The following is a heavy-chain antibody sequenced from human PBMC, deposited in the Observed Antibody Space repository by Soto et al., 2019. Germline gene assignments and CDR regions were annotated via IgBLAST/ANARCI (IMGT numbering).Heavy chain of an antibody. CDR1: GYTFSAYY. J-gene: IGHJ5*02. CDR2: INPSNEIT. V-gene: IGHV1-2*02. Sequence: ASVKVSCKTSGYTFSAYYVHWARRAPGRGFQWLGWINPSNEITTFSEFFQGRITMTRDTSTNTVHMELNMLTSDATAVYYGMSGGWGDSPIDLWGQGTLVTVSS. D-gene: IGHD1-26*01. CDR3: MSGGWGDSPIDL.